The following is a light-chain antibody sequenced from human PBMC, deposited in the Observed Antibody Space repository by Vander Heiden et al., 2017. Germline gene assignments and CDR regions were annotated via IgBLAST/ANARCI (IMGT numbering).Light chain of an antibody. V-gene: IGLV3-1*01. J-gene: IGLJ2*01. CDR2: QDS. Sequence: SYELTQPPSVSVSPGQTASITCSGDKLGDKYACWYQQKPGQSPVLVIYQDSKRPSGIPERFSGSNSATTATLTISGTQAMDESDYYCQAWDSSVVFGGGTKLTVL. CDR3: QAWDSSVV. CDR1: KLGDKY.